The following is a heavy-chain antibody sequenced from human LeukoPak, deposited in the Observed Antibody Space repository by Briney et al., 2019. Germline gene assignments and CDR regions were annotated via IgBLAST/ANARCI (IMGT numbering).Heavy chain of an antibody. CDR2: ISSSSSYI. Sequence: GGSLRLSCAASGFTFSSYSMNWVRQAPGKGLEWVSSISSSSSYIYYADSVKGRFTISRDNAKNSLYLQMNSLRAEDTAVYYCAREYVDIVATRRGDYFDYWGQGTLVTVSS. CDR3: AREYVDIVATRRGDYFDY. CDR1: GFTFSSYS. V-gene: IGHV3-21*01. J-gene: IGHJ4*02. D-gene: IGHD5-12*01.